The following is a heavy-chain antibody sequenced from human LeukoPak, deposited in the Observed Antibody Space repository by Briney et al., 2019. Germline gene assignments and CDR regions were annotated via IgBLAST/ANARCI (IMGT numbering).Heavy chain of an antibody. V-gene: IGHV4-30-4*01. Sequence: SETLSLTCTVSGGSISSGDYFWSWIRQPPGKGLEWIGYIYYSGSTFYNPSLKSRVTISVDTSKNQFSLTLSSMAAADTAVYYCARVVCTSTNCYAPSHLDYWGQGTLVTVSS. D-gene: IGHD2-2*01. CDR1: GGSISSGDYF. CDR3: ARVVCTSTNCYAPSHLDY. CDR2: IYYSGST. J-gene: IGHJ4*02.